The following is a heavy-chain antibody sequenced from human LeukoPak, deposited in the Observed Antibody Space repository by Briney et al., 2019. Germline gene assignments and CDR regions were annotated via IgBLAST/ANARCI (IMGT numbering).Heavy chain of an antibody. CDR2: ISGSGGST. Sequence: GALRLSCAASGFTFSSYAMSWVRQAPGKGLEWVSAISGSGGSTYYADSVKGRFTISRDNSKNTLYLQMNSLRAEDTAVYYCAKSAWNDGSSFSDVWGKGTTVTVSS. V-gene: IGHV3-23*01. J-gene: IGHJ6*04. CDR3: AKSAWNDGSSFSDV. D-gene: IGHD1-1*01. CDR1: GFTFSSYA.